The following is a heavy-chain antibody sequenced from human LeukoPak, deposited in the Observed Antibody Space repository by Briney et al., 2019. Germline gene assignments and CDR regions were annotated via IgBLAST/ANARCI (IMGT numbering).Heavy chain of an antibody. J-gene: IGHJ4*02. Sequence: PGGSLRLSCAASGFTFSSYAMSWVRQAPGKGLEWVSSISGSGDSTYYADSVKGRFTISRDNSKNTLYLQMNSLRAEDMAVYYCARGGGRNTTMVWAFDYWGQGTLVTVSS. CDR2: ISGSGDST. CDR3: ARGGGRNTTMVWAFDY. D-gene: IGHD5-18*01. CDR1: GFTFSSYA. V-gene: IGHV3-23*01.